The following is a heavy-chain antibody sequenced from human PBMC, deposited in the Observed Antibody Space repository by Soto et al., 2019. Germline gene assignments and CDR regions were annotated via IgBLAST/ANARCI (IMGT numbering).Heavy chain of an antibody. J-gene: IGHJ4*02. V-gene: IGHV3-43*01. CDR2: ISYDGGST. Sequence: GGSLRLSCAAPGFTFEEYTMHWVRQTPGKCLEWVSLISYDGGSTHYVDSVKGRFTISRDNSKSSLYLQMNSRRTEDTALYYCATAPIPHSWNDGLGYWGQGTLVTVSS. CDR1: GFTFEEYT. CDR3: ATAPIPHSWNDGLGY. D-gene: IGHD1-20*01.